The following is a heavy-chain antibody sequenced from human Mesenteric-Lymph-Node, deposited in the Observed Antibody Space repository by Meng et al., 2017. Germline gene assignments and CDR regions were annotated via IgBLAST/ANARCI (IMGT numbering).Heavy chain of an antibody. CDR3: ARSFCSGDCYNLDP. Sequence: ASVKVSCKASGYTFTGYYMHWVRQAPGQGLEWMGWINPNSGGTNYAQKFQGRVTMTRDTSISTAYMELSRLRSEDTAVYYCARSFCSGDCYNLDPWGQGTLVTVSS. J-gene: IGHJ5*02. V-gene: IGHV1-2*02. CDR2: INPNSGGT. D-gene: IGHD2-21*02. CDR1: GYTFTGYY.